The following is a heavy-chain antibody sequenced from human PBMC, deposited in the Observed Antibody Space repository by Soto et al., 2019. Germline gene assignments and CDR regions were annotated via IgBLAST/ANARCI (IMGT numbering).Heavy chain of an antibody. CDR3: ARSFGWYAIDY. J-gene: IGHJ4*02. D-gene: IGHD6-19*01. CDR1: GVSISSNYY. Sequence: QVLLQESGPGLVQPSGTLSLSCVVSGVSISSNYYWGWVRQPPGKGLEWLGDISHIGSVNYNPSLTRRVTISMHTSQNQFSLKVNSVPAADTAVYYCARSFGWYAIDYWGQGTLVIVSS. CDR2: ISHIGSV. V-gene: IGHV4-4*02.